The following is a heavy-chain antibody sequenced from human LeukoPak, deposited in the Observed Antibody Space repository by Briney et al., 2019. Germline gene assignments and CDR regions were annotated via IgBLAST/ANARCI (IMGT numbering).Heavy chain of an antibody. Sequence: ASVKVSCKVSGYTLTELSMHWVRQAPGKGLEWMGGFDPEDGETIYAQKFQGRVTMTEDTSTDTAYMELSSPRSEDTAVYYCATARDYYYGMDVWGQGTTVTVSS. CDR3: ATARDYYYGMDV. CDR2: FDPEDGET. J-gene: IGHJ6*02. V-gene: IGHV1-24*01. CDR1: GYTLTELS.